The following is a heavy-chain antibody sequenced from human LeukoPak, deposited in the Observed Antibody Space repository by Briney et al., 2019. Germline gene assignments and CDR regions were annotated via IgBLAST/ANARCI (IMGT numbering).Heavy chain of an antibody. D-gene: IGHD2-2*01. CDR2: IYSGGST. Sequence: GGSLRLSCAASGFTVSSNYMSWVRQAPGKGLEWVSVIYSGGSTYYADSVKGRFTISRDNSKNTLYLQMNSLRAEDTAVYYCARIREGYCSSTSCLNWFDPWGQGTLVTVSS. V-gene: IGHV3-53*01. CDR3: ARIREGYCSSTSCLNWFDP. CDR1: GFTVSSNY. J-gene: IGHJ5*02.